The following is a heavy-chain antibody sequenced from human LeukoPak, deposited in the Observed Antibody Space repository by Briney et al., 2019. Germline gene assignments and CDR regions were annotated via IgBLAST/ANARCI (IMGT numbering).Heavy chain of an antibody. CDR2: IWYDGSNK. CDR1: GFNFSTYG. J-gene: IGHJ6*02. D-gene: IGHD3-10*01. CDR3: AKDYYYGSGSYEYGMDV. V-gene: IGHV3-30*02. Sequence: GGSLRLSCAASGFNFSTYGMHWVRQAPGKGLEWVAVIWYDGSNKYYVDSVKGRFTISRDNSKNTLYLQMNSLRAEDTAVYYCAKDYYYGSGSYEYGMDVWGQGTTVTVSS.